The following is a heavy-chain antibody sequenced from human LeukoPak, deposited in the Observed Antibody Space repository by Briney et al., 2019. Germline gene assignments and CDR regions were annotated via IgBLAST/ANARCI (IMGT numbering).Heavy chain of an antibody. CDR3: AAEPGYSYGSPNFDY. D-gene: IGHD5-18*01. V-gene: IGHV1-46*03. CDR1: GYTFTSYY. Sequence: ASEKVSCKASGYTFTSYYMHWVRQAPGQGLEWMGIINPSGGSTSYAQKFQGRVTMTRDTSTSTVYMELSSLRSEDTAVYYCAAEPGYSYGSPNFDYWGQGTLVTVSS. CDR2: INPSGGST. J-gene: IGHJ4*02.